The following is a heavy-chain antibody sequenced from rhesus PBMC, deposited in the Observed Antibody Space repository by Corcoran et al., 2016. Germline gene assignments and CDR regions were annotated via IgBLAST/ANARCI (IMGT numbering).Heavy chain of an antibody. CDR2: ISNGGGNP. D-gene: IGHD1-26*01. CDR1: GFTFSSYG. CDR3: AKNELELPNYFDF. J-gene: IGHJ4*01. V-gene: IGHV3S5*01. Sequence: EVQLVESGGGLVQPGGSLRLSCAASGFTFSSYGMSWVRQAPGKGLEWVSYISNGGGNPYYAEPVTGRFTFSRDNSKNTLSLQMNRLRAEDTAVYYCAKNELELPNYFDFWGQGVLVTVSS.